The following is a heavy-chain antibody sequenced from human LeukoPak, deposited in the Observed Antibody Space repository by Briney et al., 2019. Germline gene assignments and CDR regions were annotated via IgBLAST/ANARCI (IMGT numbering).Heavy chain of an antibody. CDR1: GGSFSGYY. D-gene: IGHD4-11*01. V-gene: IGHV4-34*01. J-gene: IGHJ6*02. CDR3: ASSTYRKYYYYSGMDV. Sequence: SETLSLTCAVYGGSFSGYYWSWIRQPPGKGLEWIGEINHSGSTNYNPSPKSRVTISVDTSKNQFSLKLSSVTAADTAVYYCASSTYRKYYYYSGMDVWGQGTTVTVSS. CDR2: INHSGST.